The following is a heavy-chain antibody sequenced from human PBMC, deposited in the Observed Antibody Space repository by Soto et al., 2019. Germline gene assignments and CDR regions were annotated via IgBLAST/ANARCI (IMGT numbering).Heavy chain of an antibody. CDR2: ISGSGST. CDR1: GGSVTSGYNY. Sequence: SGTLSLTCTVSGGSVTSGYNYWGWIRQAPGKGLEWIGYISGSGSTGYNPSLKNRLTMSVDRSKNQFTLRMTSVTAADTAVYFCATESGSTYGYFDYWGQGTQVTVSS. J-gene: IGHJ4*02. D-gene: IGHD3-10*01. V-gene: IGHV4-30-4*08. CDR3: ATESGSTYGYFDY.